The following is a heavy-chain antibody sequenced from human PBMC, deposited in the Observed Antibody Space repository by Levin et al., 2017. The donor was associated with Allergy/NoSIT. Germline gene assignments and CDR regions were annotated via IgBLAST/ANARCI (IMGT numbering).Heavy chain of an antibody. Sequence: GASVKVSCKASGYTFNDFQMHWVRQAPGQGLEWMGWINPNTDGTNFAQKFQGRVTMTRDTSISTVYMELSSLRSDDTAVYYCARRGIGQPFDPWGQGTLVIVSS. J-gene: IGHJ5*02. V-gene: IGHV1-2*02. CDR1: GYTFNDFQ. CDR2: INPNTDGT. CDR3: ARRGIGQPFDP. D-gene: IGHD2/OR15-2a*01.